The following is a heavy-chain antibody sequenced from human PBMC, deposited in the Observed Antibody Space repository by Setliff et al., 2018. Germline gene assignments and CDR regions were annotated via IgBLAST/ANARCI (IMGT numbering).Heavy chain of an antibody. J-gene: IGHJ4*02. CDR3: ARTCSGSGCYAGLES. CDR2: IWDDGGNK. D-gene: IGHD2-15*01. CDR1: GFTFSTYR. V-gene: IGHV3-33*08. Sequence: PGGSLRLSCAASGFTFSTYRMHWVRQAPGKGREWVAVIWDDGGNKYHADSVKGRFTISRDNSKNTLYLQMNSLRPEDTAVYYGARTCSGSGCYAGLESWGQGTPVTVSS.